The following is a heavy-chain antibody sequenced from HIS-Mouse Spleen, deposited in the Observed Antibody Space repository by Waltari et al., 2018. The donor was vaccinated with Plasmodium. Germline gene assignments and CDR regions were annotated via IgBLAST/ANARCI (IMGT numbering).Heavy chain of an antibody. D-gene: IGHD1-26*01. CDR2: IYYSGST. CDR3: ARRGGSYYYFDY. CDR1: GGSISSSSYY. Sequence: QLQLQESGPGLVKPSETLSLPCTVPGGSISSSSYYWGWIRQPPGKGLEWIGSIYYSGSTYYNPSLKSRVTISVDTSKNQFSLKLSSVTVADTAVYYCARRGGSYYYFDYWGQGTLVTVSS. J-gene: IGHJ4*02. V-gene: IGHV4-39*01.